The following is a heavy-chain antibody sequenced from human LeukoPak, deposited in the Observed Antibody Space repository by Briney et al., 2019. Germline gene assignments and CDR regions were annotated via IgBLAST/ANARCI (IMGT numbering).Heavy chain of an antibody. J-gene: IGHJ3*02. V-gene: IGHV3-23*01. D-gene: IGHD5/OR15-5a*01. CDR2: ISRSGAHS. CDR3: AKGPSVYYAFDI. CDR1: GFTFIKHD. Sequence: GGSLRLSCDVSGFTFIKHDMSWFRQRPGKGLEWVSSISRSGAHSHYAVSVRGRFTISRDNSKNTLYLQMNSLRAEDTAVYYCAKGPSVYYAFDIWGQGTMVTVSS.